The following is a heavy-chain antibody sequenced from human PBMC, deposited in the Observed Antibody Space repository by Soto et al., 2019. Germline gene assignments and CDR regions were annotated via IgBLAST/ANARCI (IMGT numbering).Heavy chain of an antibody. CDR1: GITFSGITFSSLW. CDR3: ASSVLTGYPI. J-gene: IGHJ3*01. V-gene: IGHV3-74*01. CDR2: TNGDGSII. D-gene: IGHD3-9*01. Sequence: GGSLRLSCEASGITFSGITFSSLWMHWVRQVPGKGLVWVSRTNGDGSIISYTDSVKGRFTISRDNAKNTLYLQMNSLSAEDTALYYCASSVLTGYPIRGEGTMVTVSS.